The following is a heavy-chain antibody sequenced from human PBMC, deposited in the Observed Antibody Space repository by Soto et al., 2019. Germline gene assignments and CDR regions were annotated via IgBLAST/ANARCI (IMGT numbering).Heavy chain of an antibody. CDR1: GFTVSSYY. CDR2: IYSGGSGTT. CDR3: ARDGSSRPTEY. J-gene: IGHJ4*02. D-gene: IGHD3-10*01. V-gene: IGHV3-66*01. Sequence: GVLRLSCAASGFTVSSYYMSWARQAPGKGLEWVSVIYSGGSGTTYYAGSVKGRFTISRDISKNTVYLQMNSLRAEDTAVYYCARDGSSRPTEYWGQGTLVTVS.